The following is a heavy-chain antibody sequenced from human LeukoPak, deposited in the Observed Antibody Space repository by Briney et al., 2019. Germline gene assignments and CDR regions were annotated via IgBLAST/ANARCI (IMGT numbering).Heavy chain of an antibody. CDR3: ARRSVASASYILRGIYFDL. V-gene: IGHV5-51*01. J-gene: IGHJ2*01. CDR1: GYSFTGYW. CDR2: IYPGDSDT. Sequence: GESLKISCEGSGYSFTGYWIGWVRQMPGKGLEWMGIIYPGDSDTIYSPSFRGQVTISADKSINTAYLQWSSLKASDTAMYYCARRSVASASYILRGIYFDLWGRGTLVTVSS. D-gene: IGHD3-10*01.